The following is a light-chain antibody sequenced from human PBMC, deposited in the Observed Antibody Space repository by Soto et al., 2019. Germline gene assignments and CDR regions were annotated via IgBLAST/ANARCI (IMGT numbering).Light chain of an antibody. V-gene: IGLV2-11*01. CDR2: DVS. CDR3: CSYAGSYTWV. J-gene: IGLJ3*02. CDR1: SSDVGAYNY. Sequence: QSALTQPRSVSGSPGQSVTISCTGTSSDVGAYNYVSWYEQRPGKAPKVMIYDVSRRPSGVPDRFPGSKSGNTASLTISGLQAEDEADFYCCSYAGSYTWVFGGGTKLPVL.